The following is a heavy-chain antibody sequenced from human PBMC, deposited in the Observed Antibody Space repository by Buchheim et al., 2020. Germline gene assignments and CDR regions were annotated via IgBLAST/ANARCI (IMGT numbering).Heavy chain of an antibody. V-gene: IGHV4-30-4*01. CDR1: GGSISSGDYY. CDR3: ARGISRYYYDSSGYYPPYYVDY. CDR2: IYYSGST. D-gene: IGHD3-22*01. Sequence: QVQLQESGPGLVKPSQTLSLTCTVSGGSISSGDYYWSWIRQPPGKGLEWIGYIYYSGSTYYNPSLKSRVTISVDTSKNQSSLKLSSVTAADTAVYYCARGISRYYYDSSGYYPPYYVDYWGQGTL. J-gene: IGHJ4*02.